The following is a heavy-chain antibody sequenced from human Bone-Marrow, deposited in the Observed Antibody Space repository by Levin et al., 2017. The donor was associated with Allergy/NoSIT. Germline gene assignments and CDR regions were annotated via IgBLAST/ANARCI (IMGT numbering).Heavy chain of an antibody. CDR3: AKVRYDYLWGTDRSVAAFDI. V-gene: IGHV3-23*01. J-gene: IGHJ3*02. CDR2: INGDGGST. Sequence: HPGGSLRLSCAASGFTFTNYVMTWVRQAPGKGLEWVSGINGDGGSTSYADSVKGRFTISRDNSKNMLYLQMNSLGAEDSAAYYCAKVRYDYLWGTDRSVAAFDIWGQGTMVTVSS. CDR1: GFTFTNYV. D-gene: IGHD3-16*02.